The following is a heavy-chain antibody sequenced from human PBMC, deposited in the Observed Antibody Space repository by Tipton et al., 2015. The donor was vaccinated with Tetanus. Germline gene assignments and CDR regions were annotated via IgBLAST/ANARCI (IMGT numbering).Heavy chain of an antibody. CDR2: IFYNGST. D-gene: IGHD5-24*01. V-gene: IGHV4-61*01. J-gene: IGHJ5*01. CDR1: GGSVTSGYYY. CDR3: AIARSASPGLEKGFDS. Sequence: TLSLTCSVSGGSVTSGYYYWSWIRQPPGKGLEWIGFIFYNGSTYFNPSLKSRVAISVDTSKIQFSLRLTSVTAADTAVYYCAIARSASPGLEKGFDSWGQGTMVTVSP.